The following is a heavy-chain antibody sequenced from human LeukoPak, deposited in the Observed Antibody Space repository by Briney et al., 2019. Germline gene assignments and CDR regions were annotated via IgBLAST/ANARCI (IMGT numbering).Heavy chain of an antibody. Sequence: SETLSLTCAVYGGSFSGYYWSWIRQSPGKGLEWIGEINHSGSTNYNPSLKSRVTISVDTSKNQFSLKLSSVTAADTAVYYCARVPSGYSYGHLDYWGQGTLVTVSS. CDR3: ARVPSGYSYGHLDY. J-gene: IGHJ4*02. V-gene: IGHV4-34*01. CDR2: INHSGST. CDR1: GGSFSGYY. D-gene: IGHD5-18*01.